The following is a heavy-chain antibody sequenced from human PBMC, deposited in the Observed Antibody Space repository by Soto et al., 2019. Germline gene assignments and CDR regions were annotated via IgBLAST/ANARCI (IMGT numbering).Heavy chain of an antibody. Sequence: LRLSCAASGFTFSSYAMSWVRQAPGKGLEWVSAISGSGGSTYYADSVKGRFTISRDNSKNTLYLQMNSLRAEDTAVYYCAKDLAYDSSGSYYGMDVWGQGTTVTVSS. CDR2: ISGSGGST. CDR1: GFTFSSYA. V-gene: IGHV3-23*01. J-gene: IGHJ6*02. CDR3: AKDLAYDSSGSYYGMDV. D-gene: IGHD3-22*01.